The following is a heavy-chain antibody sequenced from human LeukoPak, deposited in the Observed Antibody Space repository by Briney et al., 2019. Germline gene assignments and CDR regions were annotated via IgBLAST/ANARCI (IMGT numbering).Heavy chain of an antibody. CDR2: IRYDGNNK. J-gene: IGHJ5*02. V-gene: IGHV3-30*02. CDR3: AKGDDYGANTRLPKYNWFDP. CDR1: GFTFGSYA. D-gene: IGHD4-23*01. Sequence: PGGSLRLSCAASGFTFGSYAMHWVRQAPGKGLEWVAFIRYDGNNKNYADSAKGRFTISRDNSKDTLYLQMNSLRAEDTAVYYCAKGDDYGANTRLPKYNWFDPWGQGTLVTVSS.